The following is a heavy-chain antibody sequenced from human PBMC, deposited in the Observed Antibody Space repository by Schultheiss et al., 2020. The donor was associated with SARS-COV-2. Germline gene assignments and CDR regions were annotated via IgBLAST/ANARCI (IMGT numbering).Heavy chain of an antibody. CDR2: IYYSGST. D-gene: IGHD6-13*01. Sequence: SETLSLTCTVSGGSISSDTYYWGWIRQPPGKGLEWIGYIYYSGSTNYNPSLKSRVTISVDTSKNQFSLKLSSVTAADTAVYYCAKGDSSWTRGWFDPWGQGTLVTVSS. V-gene: IGHV4-61*01. J-gene: IGHJ5*02. CDR3: AKGDSSWTRGWFDP. CDR1: GGSISSDTYY.